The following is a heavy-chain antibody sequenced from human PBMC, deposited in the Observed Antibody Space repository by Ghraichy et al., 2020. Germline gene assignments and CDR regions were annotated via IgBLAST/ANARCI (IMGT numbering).Heavy chain of an antibody. J-gene: IGHJ6*02. CDR1: GFIFSNYA. CDR3: ARASVYGRIAGRYYSYGMNV. D-gene: IGHD3-10*01. CDR2: ISGRDGRT. Sequence: GGSLRLSCEASGFIFSNYAVSWVRQAPGKGLEWVSGISGRDGRTYYADSVKGPFTIFRDNSKNTLSLQMDSLRAEDTAVYYCARASVYGRIAGRYYSYGMNVWGRGTTVTVSS. V-gene: IGHV3-23*01.